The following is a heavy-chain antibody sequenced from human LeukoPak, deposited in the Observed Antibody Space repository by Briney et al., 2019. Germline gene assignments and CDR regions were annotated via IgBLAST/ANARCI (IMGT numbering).Heavy chain of an antibody. Sequence: PSETLSLTCTVSGGSITASYWTWVRQPPGKGLEYIGYISNSGSTNYNPSLKSRVTISVGTAKKHLSVNLTSVTDADTAVYYCARDKHLGFSSGTKYYPYYFDSWGQGIQVTVSS. CDR2: ISNSGST. CDR3: ARDKHLGFSSGTKYYPYYFDS. J-gene: IGHJ4*02. CDR1: GGSITASY. D-gene: IGHD2-2*03. V-gene: IGHV4-59*01.